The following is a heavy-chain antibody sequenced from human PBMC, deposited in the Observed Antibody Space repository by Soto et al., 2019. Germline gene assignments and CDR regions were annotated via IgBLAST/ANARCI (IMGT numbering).Heavy chain of an antibody. V-gene: IGHV1-69*13. J-gene: IGHJ4*02. CDR3: ARLGHSSGWPQLEDY. D-gene: IGHD6-19*01. CDR2: IIPIFGTA. Sequence: SVKVSCKASGGTFSSYAISWVRQAPGQGLEWMGGIIPIFGTANYAQKFQGRVTITADESTSTAYMELSSLRSEDTAVYYCARLGHSSGWPQLEDYWGQGTLVTVSS. CDR1: GGTFSSYA.